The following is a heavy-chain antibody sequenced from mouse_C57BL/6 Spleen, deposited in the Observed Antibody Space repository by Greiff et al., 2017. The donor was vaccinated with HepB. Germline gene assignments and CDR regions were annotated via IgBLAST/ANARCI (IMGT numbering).Heavy chain of an antibody. D-gene: IGHD1-1*01. CDR2: IYPGSGST. J-gene: IGHJ3*01. CDR3: ARSNYGSSYEAY. V-gene: IGHV1-55*01. CDR1: GYTFTSYW. Sequence: QVQLQQSGAELVKPGASVKMSCKASGYTFTSYWITWVKQRPGQGLEWIGDIYPGSGSTNYNEKFKSKATLTVDTSSSTAYMQLSSLTSEDSAVYYCARSNYGSSYEAYWGQGTLVTVSA.